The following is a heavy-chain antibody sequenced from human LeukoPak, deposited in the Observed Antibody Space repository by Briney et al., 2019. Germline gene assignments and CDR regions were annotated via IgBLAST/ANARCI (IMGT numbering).Heavy chain of an antibody. D-gene: IGHD2-2*01. CDR1: GFTFSSYS. CDR3: ARGPRIIVVVPAAPPNWFDP. CDR2: ISSSSSTI. J-gene: IGHJ5*02. Sequence: GGSLRLSCAASGFTFSSYSMNWVRQAPGKGLEWVSYISSSSSTIYYVDSVKGRFTISRDNAKNSLYLQMNSLRAEDTAVYYCARGPRIIVVVPAAPPNWFDPWGQGTLVTVSS. V-gene: IGHV3-48*01.